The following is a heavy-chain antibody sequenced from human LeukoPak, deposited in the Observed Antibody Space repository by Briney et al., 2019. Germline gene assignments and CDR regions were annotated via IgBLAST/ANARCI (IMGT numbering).Heavy chain of an antibody. D-gene: IGHD3-3*01. V-gene: IGHV4-59*01. CDR3: ARDPKGFLDY. Sequence: SETLSLTCTVSGGSISSYYWSWIRQPPGKGLEWIGYIYYSGSTNYNPSLKSRVTISVDTSKNQFSLKLSSVTAADTAVYYCARDPKGFLDYWGQGTLVTVSS. J-gene: IGHJ4*02. CDR2: IYYSGST. CDR1: GGSISSYY.